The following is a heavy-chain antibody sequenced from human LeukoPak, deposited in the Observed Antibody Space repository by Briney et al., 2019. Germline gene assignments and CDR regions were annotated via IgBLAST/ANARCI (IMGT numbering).Heavy chain of an antibody. CDR2: IYPGDSDT. D-gene: IGHD3-10*01. CDR3: ARHHYYGSGSYYTNWFDP. J-gene: IGHJ5*02. V-gene: IGHV5-51*01. Sequence: GESLKISCKGSGYSFTSYWIGWVRQMPGKGLEWMGIIYPGDSDTRYSPSFQGRVTISADKSISTAYLQWSSLKASDTAMYYCARHHYYGSGSYYTNWFDPWGQGTLVTVSS. CDR1: GYSFTSYW.